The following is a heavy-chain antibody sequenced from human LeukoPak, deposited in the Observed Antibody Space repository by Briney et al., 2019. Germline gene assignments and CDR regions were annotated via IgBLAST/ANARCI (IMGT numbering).Heavy chain of an antibody. V-gene: IGHV4-31*03. CDR2: IYYSGST. CDR3: ARVSFHSGGPGP. D-gene: IGHD2-15*01. CDR1: GGSVSTAGYF. J-gene: IGHJ5*02. Sequence: SQTLSLTCTVSGGSVSTAGYFWDWLRQHPGRGLEWIGYIYYSGSTYYNPSLKSRVTISADTSTDQFSLNLSSVTAADTAVYYCARVSFHSGGPGPWGQGTLVTVSS.